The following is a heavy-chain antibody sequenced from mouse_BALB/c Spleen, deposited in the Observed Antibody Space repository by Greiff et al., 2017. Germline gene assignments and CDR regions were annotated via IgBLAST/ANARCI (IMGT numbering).Heavy chain of an antibody. CDR2: ISYDGSN. J-gene: IGHJ4*01. D-gene: IGHD2-2*01. Sequence: EVQLVESGPGLVKPSQSLSLTCSVTGYSITSGYYWNWIRQFPGNKLEWMGYISYDGSNNYNPSLKNRISITRDTSKNQFFLKLNSVTTEDTATYYCARGGYYDAMDYWGQGTSVTVSS. V-gene: IGHV3-6*02. CDR1: GYSITSGYY. CDR3: ARGGYYDAMDY.